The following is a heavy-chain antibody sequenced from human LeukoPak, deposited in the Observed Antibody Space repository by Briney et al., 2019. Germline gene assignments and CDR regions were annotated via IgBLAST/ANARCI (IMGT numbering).Heavy chain of an antibody. CDR2: ISGSDGST. J-gene: IGHJ4*02. CDR3: AKDRGDVDLQYFDS. V-gene: IGHV3-23*01. Sequence: GGSLRLSCAASGFTFNTYAMNWVRQAPGKGLERVSAISGSDGSTYYADSVRGRFTISRDNSKNTLYLQMNSLRAEDTAVYYCAKDRGDVDLQYFDSWGQGTLVTVSS. D-gene: IGHD3-10*01. CDR1: GFTFNTYA.